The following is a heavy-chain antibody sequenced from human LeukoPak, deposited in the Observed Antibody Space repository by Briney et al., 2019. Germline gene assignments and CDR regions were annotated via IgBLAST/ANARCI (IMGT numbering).Heavy chain of an antibody. CDR3: AELGITMIGGV. Sequence: GGSLRLSCAASGFTFSSYEMNWVRQAPGKGLEWVSYISSSGSTIYYADSVKGRFTISRDDAKNSLYLQMNSLRAEDTAVYYCAELGITMIGGVWGKGTTATISS. CDR2: ISSSGSTI. J-gene: IGHJ6*04. CDR1: GFTFSSYE. D-gene: IGHD3-10*02. V-gene: IGHV3-48*03.